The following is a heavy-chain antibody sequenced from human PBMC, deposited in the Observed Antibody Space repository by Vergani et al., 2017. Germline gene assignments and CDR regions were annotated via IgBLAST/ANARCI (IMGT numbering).Heavy chain of an antibody. V-gene: IGHV3-30*02. Sequence: QVQLVQSGGGAVQPGGSLRLSCVASGFTFIRYGMQWVRQAPGKGLEWVAYVLFDGSNEYYADSVSGRFIVSRDNSYDALYLQMNSLRTDDTAVYYCARDLAYCHEGSCALWGQGSVVTVSS. D-gene: IGHD2-15*01. CDR3: ARDLAYCHEGSCAL. CDR1: GFTFIRYG. CDR2: VLFDGSNE. J-gene: IGHJ4*02.